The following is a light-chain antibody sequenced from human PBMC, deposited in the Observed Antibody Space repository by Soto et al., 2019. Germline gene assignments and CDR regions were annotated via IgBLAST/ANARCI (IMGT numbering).Light chain of an antibody. CDR2: DVS. CDR3: SSYTSSITYV. V-gene: IGLV2-14*01. Sequence: QSALTQPASVSGSPGQSITISCTGTSSDVGGYDYVSWYQQHPGKAPKLMIYDVSNRPSGVSNRFSGSKSGNTASLTISGLQAEDEADYYCSSYTSSITYVFGTGTQLTVL. J-gene: IGLJ1*01. CDR1: SSDVGGYDY.